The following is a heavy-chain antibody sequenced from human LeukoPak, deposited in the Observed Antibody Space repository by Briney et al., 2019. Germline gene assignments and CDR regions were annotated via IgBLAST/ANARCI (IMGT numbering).Heavy chain of an antibody. CDR3: AKEPLPPYDFWSGYWDY. Sequence: GGSLRLSCAASGFTFSSYAMSWVRQAPGKGLEWVSAISGSGGSTYYADSVKGRFTISRDNSKNTLYLQMNSVRAEDTAVYYCAKEPLPPYDFWSGYWDYWDQGTLVTVSS. D-gene: IGHD3-3*01. CDR2: ISGSGGST. V-gene: IGHV3-23*01. CDR1: GFTFSSYA. J-gene: IGHJ4*02.